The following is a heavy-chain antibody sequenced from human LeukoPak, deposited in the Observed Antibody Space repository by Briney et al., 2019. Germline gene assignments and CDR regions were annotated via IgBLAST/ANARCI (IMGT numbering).Heavy chain of an antibody. CDR3: ARDRRFSVVTQGAFDI. J-gene: IGHJ3*02. CDR1: GVSISSSSYY. D-gene: IGHD2-21*02. CDR2: IYYSGST. V-gene: IGHV4-39*07. Sequence: SETLSLTCTVSGVSISSSSYYWGWIRQPPGKGLEWIGSIYYSGSTYYNPSLKSRFTISVDTSKNQFSLKLSSVTAADTAVYYCARDRRFSVVTQGAFDIWGQGTMVTVSS.